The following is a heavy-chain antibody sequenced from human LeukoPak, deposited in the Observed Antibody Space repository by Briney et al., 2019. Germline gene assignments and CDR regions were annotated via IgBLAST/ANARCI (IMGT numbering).Heavy chain of an antibody. CDR2: INQVGSEK. Sequence: RGSLRLSCAASEFIFGAYWMTWVRQAPGKGLEWVANINQVGSEKYYMDSVKGRFTISRDNAKKSLFLQMNSLTAEDTGLYYCVRSLERFGTRDYWGQGTLVTVSS. J-gene: IGHJ4*02. V-gene: IGHV3-7*01. D-gene: IGHD3-10*01. CDR3: VRSLERFGTRDY. CDR1: EFIFGAYW.